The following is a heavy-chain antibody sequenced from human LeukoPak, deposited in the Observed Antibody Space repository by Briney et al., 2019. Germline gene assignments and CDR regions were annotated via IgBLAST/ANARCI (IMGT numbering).Heavy chain of an antibody. Sequence: ASVRVSCKASGYTFTGYYIHWLRQAPGQGLEWMGWINPNSGDTNSAQKLQGRVTMTRDTSINTAYMDLNRLTSDDTAVYYCARDGTVDIWGQGTMVTVSP. CDR2: INPNSGDT. CDR1: GYTFTGYY. V-gene: IGHV1-2*02. CDR3: ARDGTVDI. J-gene: IGHJ3*02.